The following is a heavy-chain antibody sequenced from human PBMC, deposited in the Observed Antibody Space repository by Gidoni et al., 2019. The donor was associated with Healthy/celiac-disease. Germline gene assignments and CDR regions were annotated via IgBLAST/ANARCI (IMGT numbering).Heavy chain of an antibody. CDR1: GFTFDDYA. CDR3: AKDISSYERLGAFDI. D-gene: IGHD6-6*01. V-gene: IGHV3-9*01. J-gene: IGHJ3*02. Sequence: EVQLVESGGGLVQPGRSLRLSCAASGFTFDDYAMHWVRQAPGKGLEWVSGISWNSGSIGYADSVKGRFTISRDNAKNSLYLQMNSLRAEDTALYYCAKDISSYERLGAFDIWGQGTMVTVSS. CDR2: ISWNSGSI.